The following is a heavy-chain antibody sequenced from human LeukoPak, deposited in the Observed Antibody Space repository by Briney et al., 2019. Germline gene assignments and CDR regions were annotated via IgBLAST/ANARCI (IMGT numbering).Heavy chain of an antibody. D-gene: IGHD3-16*01. CDR2: IYYSGST. Sequence: PSQTLSLTCTVSGGSISSGGYYWSWIRQHPGKGLEWIGYIYYSGSTYYNPSLKSRVTISVDTSKDQFSLKLSSVTAADTAVYYCARARGGALCLDYWGQGTLVTVSS. CDR1: GGSISSGGYY. J-gene: IGHJ4*02. CDR3: ARARGGALCLDY. V-gene: IGHV4-31*03.